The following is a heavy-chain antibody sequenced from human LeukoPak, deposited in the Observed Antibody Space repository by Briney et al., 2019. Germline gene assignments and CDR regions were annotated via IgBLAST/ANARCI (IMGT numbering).Heavy chain of an antibody. J-gene: IGHJ3*02. CDR2: ISTSSTYR. CDR3: ARDLVGDCYTCAFDI. CDR1: GFTFSSYA. Sequence: GGSLRLSCAASGFTFSSYAMSWVRQAPGKGLQWVSFISTSSTYRYYADSVKGRFTISRDDAKNSLYLQINSLRAEDTAVYYCARDLVGDCYTCAFDIWGQGTMVTVSS. D-gene: IGHD2-21*02. V-gene: IGHV3-21*01.